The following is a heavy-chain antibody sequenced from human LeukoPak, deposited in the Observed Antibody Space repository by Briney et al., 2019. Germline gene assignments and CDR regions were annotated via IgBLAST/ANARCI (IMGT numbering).Heavy chain of an antibody. Sequence: GGSLRLSCAASGFTFSSYAMSWVRQAPGKGLEWVSAISGSGGSTYYADSVKGRFTISRDNSKNTLYLQMNSLRAEDTAVYYCAKDRPVLRFLEWLLYFDYWGQGTLVTVSS. J-gene: IGHJ4*02. V-gene: IGHV3-23*01. D-gene: IGHD3-3*01. CDR3: AKDRPVLRFLEWLLYFDY. CDR2: ISGSGGST. CDR1: GFTFSSYA.